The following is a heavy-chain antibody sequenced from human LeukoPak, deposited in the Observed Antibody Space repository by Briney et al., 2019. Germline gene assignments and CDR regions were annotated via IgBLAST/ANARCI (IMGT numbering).Heavy chain of an antibody. V-gene: IGHV3-66*01. CDR3: ARGYYDSSGYDYYYYYGMDV. J-gene: IGHJ6*02. CDR1: GFTVSSNY. CDR2: IYSGGST. Sequence: GGSLRLSCAASGFTVSSNYMSWVRQAPGKGLEWVSVIYSGGSTYYADSVKGRFTISRDNSKNTLYLQMNSLRAEDTAVYYCARGYYDSSGYDYYYYYGMDVWGQGTTVTVSS. D-gene: IGHD3-22*01.